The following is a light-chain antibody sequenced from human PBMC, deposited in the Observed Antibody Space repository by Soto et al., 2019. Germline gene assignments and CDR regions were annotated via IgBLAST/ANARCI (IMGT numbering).Light chain of an antibody. V-gene: IGLV1-40*01. Sequence: QSVLTQLPSVSGAPGRRVTVSCTGSSSNIGAGYDVHWYQQRPGTAPKLLIYGNKNRPSGVPDRFSGSKSGTSASLAITGLQAEDEADYYCQSYDSSLSVSYVFGTGTKVTVL. CDR2: GNK. CDR3: QSYDSSLSVSYV. J-gene: IGLJ1*01. CDR1: SSNIGAGYD.